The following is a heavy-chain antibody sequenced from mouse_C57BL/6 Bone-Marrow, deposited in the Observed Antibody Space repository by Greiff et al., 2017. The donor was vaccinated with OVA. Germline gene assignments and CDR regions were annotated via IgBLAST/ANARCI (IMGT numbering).Heavy chain of an antibody. V-gene: IGHV1-82*01. J-gene: IGHJ2*01. D-gene: IGHD2-2*01. Sequence: VQVVESGPELVKPGASVKISCKASGYAFSSSWMNWVKQRPGKGLEWIGRIYPGDGDTNYNGKFKGKATLTADKSSSTAYMQLSSLTSEDSAVYFCAREVTTAGFDYWGQGTTLTVSS. CDR2: IYPGDGDT. CDR3: AREVTTAGFDY. CDR1: GYAFSSSW.